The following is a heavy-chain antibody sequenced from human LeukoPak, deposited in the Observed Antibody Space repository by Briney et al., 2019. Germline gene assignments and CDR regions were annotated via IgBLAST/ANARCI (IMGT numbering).Heavy chain of an antibody. V-gene: IGHV4-4*07. J-gene: IGHJ5*02. CDR1: GGSISSYY. Sequence: SETLSLTCTVSGGSISSYYWSWIRQPAGKGLEWIGRIYTSGSTNYNPSLKSRVTMSVDTSKNQFSLKLSSVTAADTAVYYCARDMTVTTGFPDWFDPWGQGTLVTVSS. D-gene: IGHD4-17*01. CDR3: ARDMTVTTGFPDWFDP. CDR2: IYTSGST.